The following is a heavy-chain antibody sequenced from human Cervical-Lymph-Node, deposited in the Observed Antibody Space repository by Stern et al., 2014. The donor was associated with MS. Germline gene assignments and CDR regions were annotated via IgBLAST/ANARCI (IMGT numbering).Heavy chain of an antibody. CDR1: EFTFSDYY. Sequence: VQLVQSGGGLVRPGGSLRLPCAASEFTFSDYYMYWFRQAPGKGLEWVSYISSSGDTIYYADSVKGRFTISRDNAKNSLYLQMNSLRAEDTAVYYCARDPMYYYDSSGTWGQGTLVTVSS. CDR2: ISSSGDTI. V-gene: IGHV3-11*01. D-gene: IGHD3-22*01. J-gene: IGHJ4*02. CDR3: ARDPMYYYDSSGT.